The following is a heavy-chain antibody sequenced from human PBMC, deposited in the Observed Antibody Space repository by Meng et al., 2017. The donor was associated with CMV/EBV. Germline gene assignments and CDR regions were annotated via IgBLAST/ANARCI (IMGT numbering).Heavy chain of an antibody. Sequence: QVQAAQSGPGLVTPSQTLSLTCTLSGGSISSGDYYWSWIRQPPGKGLEWIGYIYYSGSTYYNPSLKSRVTISVDTSKNQFSLKLSSVTAADTAVYYCTRDNRRGGVDYWGQGTLVTVSS. J-gene: IGHJ4*02. D-gene: IGHD3-3*01. V-gene: IGHV4-30-4*08. CDR2: IYYSGST. CDR1: GGSISSGDYY. CDR3: TRDNRRGGVDY.